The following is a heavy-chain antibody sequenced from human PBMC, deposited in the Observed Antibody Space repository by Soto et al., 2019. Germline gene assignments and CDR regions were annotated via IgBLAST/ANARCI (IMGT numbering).Heavy chain of an antibody. J-gene: IGHJ3*02. V-gene: IGHV3-74*01. Sequence: EVQLVESGGGFIQPGESLRLSCAASGFPFGPFYMHWVRQAPGKGLEWVSHINGDGTTTVYADSVKGRFTISRDNAKNTLYLQMTSLRAEDTAVYYCARDRGYPDSFDIWGQGTMVTVSS. CDR2: INGDGTTT. D-gene: IGHD2-2*01. CDR1: GFPFGPFY. CDR3: ARDRGYPDSFDI.